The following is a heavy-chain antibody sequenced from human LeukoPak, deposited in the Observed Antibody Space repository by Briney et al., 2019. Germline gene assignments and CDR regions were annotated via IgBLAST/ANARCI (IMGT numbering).Heavy chain of an antibody. CDR2: IYSGGST. CDR3: ARDRDSSGYYYV. Sequence: GGSLRLSCAASGFTVSSNYMSRVRQALGQGLQWVSVIYSGGSTYYADSVKGRFTISRDNSKNTLYLQINSLRAEDTAVYYCARDRDSSGYYYVWGQGTLVTVSS. CDR1: GFTVSSNY. J-gene: IGHJ4*02. V-gene: IGHV3-53*01. D-gene: IGHD3-22*01.